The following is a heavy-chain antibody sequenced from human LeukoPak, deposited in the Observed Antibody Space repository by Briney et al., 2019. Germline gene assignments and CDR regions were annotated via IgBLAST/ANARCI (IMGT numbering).Heavy chain of an antibody. CDR3: AGSQNIYYYYYYGMDV. D-gene: IGHD1/OR15-1a*01. CDR1: GRSISSYY. Sequence: SETLSLTCTVSGRSISSYYWSWIRQPPGKGLEWIGYIYYSGSTNYNPSLKSRVTISVDTSKNQFSLKLSSVTAADTAVYYCAGSQNIYYYYYYGMDVWGQGTTVTVSS. J-gene: IGHJ6*02. V-gene: IGHV4-59*08. CDR2: IYYSGST.